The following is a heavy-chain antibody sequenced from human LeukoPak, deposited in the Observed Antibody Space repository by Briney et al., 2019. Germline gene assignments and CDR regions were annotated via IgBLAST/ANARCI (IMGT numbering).Heavy chain of an antibody. CDR3: ARGRYYGSGSYYKSLYYYYYYMDV. D-gene: IGHD3-10*01. J-gene: IGHJ6*03. CDR1: GGSISSYY. CDR2: IYTSGST. V-gene: IGHV4-4*07. Sequence: SETLSLTCTVSGGSISSYYWSWIRQPAGKGLEWIGRIYTSGSTNYNPSLKSRVTMSVDTSKNQFSLKLSSVTAADTAVYYCARGRYYGSGSYYKSLYYYYYYMDVWGKGTTVTISS.